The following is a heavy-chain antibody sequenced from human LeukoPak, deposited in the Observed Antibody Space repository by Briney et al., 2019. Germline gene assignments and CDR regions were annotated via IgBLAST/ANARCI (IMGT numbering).Heavy chain of an antibody. V-gene: IGHV4-30-2*01. D-gene: IGHD5-12*01. CDR2: IYHSGST. CDR1: GGSISSGAYS. Sequence: SQTLSLTCAVSGGSISSGAYSWSWIRQPPGKGLEWIGYIYHSGSTYYNPSLKSRVTISVDRSKNQFSLKLNSVTAADTAVYYCARGAEFAYSGYDLGNWFDSWGQGTLVTVSS. CDR3: ARGAEFAYSGYDLGNWFDS. J-gene: IGHJ5*01.